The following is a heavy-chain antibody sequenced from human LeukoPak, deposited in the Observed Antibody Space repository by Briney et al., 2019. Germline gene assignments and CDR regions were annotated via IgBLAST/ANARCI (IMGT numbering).Heavy chain of an antibody. CDR3: ASEIYCGGDCQDDAFDI. CDR2: IYTSGST. J-gene: IGHJ3*02. CDR1: GGSISSYY. D-gene: IGHD2-21*02. Sequence: ASETLSLTCTVSGGSISSYYWSWIRQPAGKGLEWIGRIYTSGSTNYNPSLKSRVTMSVDTSKNQFSLKLSSVTAADTAVYYCASEIYCGGDCQDDAFDIWGQGTMVTVSS. V-gene: IGHV4-4*07.